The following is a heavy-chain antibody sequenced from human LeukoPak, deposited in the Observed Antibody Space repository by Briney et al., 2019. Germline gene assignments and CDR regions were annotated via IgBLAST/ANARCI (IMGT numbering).Heavy chain of an antibody. V-gene: IGHV4-38-2*02. D-gene: IGHD5-24*01. CDR2: IYHSGST. CDR1: GYPISSGYY. Sequence: SETLCLTCTVSGYPISSGYYWGWIRQPPGKGLEWIGSIYHSGSTYYNPSLKSRVTISVDTSKNQFSLKLSSVTAADTAVYYCARVRWDHTSASYWGQGTLVTVSS. CDR3: ARVRWDHTSASY. J-gene: IGHJ4*02.